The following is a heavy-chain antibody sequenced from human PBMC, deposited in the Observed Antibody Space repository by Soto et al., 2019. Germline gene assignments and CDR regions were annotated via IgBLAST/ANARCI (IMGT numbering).Heavy chain of an antibody. V-gene: IGHV4-59*08. Sequence: SETLSLTCTVSGGSISSYYWSWIRQPPGKGLEWIGYIYYSGSTNYNPSLKSRVTISVDASKNQFSLKLSSVTAADTAVYYCARLKSSYGDYNNYYYYYGMDVWGQGTTV. J-gene: IGHJ6*02. CDR3: ARLKSSYGDYNNYYYYYGMDV. CDR1: GGSISSYY. CDR2: IYYSGST. D-gene: IGHD4-17*01.